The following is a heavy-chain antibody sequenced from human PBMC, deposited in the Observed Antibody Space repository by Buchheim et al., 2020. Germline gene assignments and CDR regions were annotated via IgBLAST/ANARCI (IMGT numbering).Heavy chain of an antibody. CDR1: EFTFKIYA. D-gene: IGHD1-14*01. V-gene: IGHV3-30*01. J-gene: IGHJ6*02. Sequence: QVKLVESGGGVVQPGRSLRLSCSASEFTFKIYAMHWVRQTPGKGLEWLAVISYDGSNKYYADSVKGRFTISRDNSKNTLSLQMNSLRNEDTAVYYCARSPTTPMRAPVQTNPYHFGMDVWGQGTT. CDR2: ISYDGSNK. CDR3: ARSPTTPMRAPVQTNPYHFGMDV.